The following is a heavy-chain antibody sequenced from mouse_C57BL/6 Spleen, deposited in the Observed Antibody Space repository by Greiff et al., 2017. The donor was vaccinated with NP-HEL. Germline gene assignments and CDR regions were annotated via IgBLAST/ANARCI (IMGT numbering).Heavy chain of an antibody. D-gene: IGHD2-4*01. V-gene: IGHV3-1*01. J-gene: IGHJ2*01. CDR1: GYSITSGYD. CDR2: ISYSGST. Sequence: VQLQQSGPGMVKPSQSLSLTCTVTGYSITSGYDWHWIRHFPGNKLEWMGYISYSGSTNYNPSLKSRISITHDTSKNHFFLKLNSVTTEDTATYYCARGYYEYSFDYWGQGTTLTVSS. CDR3: ARGYYEYSFDY.